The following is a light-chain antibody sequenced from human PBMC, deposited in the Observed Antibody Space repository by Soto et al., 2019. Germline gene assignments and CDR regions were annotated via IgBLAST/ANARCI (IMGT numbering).Light chain of an antibody. Sequence: QLVLTQSPSASASLGASVKLTCTLSSGHSNYAIAWHQQQPEKGPRYLMKVNSGGSHIKGDGIPDRFSGSSSGAERYLFISSLQPEDEADYDCQTWGSGSAIVVFGGGTQLTVL. CDR1: SGHSNYA. CDR3: QTWGSGSAIVV. V-gene: IGLV4-69*01. J-gene: IGLJ7*01. CDR2: VNSGGSH.